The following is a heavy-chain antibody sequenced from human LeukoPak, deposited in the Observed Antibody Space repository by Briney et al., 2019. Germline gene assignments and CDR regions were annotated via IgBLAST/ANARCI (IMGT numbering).Heavy chain of an antibody. CDR3: GMSGDRVPLQDDVFDV. J-gene: IGHJ3*01. V-gene: IGHV5-51*01. CDR2: IYPGDSGP. D-gene: IGHD1-26*01. CDR1: GYSFTSYC. Sequence: GESLKISCKVSGYSFTSYCIGWVRQMPGKGLEWMGIIYPGDSGPTYSPSFQGQVTISVDKSINTAYLQWSSLQASDTAMHYCGMSGDRVPLQDDVFDVWGQGTMVTVS.